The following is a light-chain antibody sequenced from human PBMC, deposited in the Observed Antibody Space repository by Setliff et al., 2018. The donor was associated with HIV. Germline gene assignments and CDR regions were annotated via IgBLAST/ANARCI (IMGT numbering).Light chain of an antibody. Sequence: QSVLTQPASVSGSPGQSSTISCTGTSSDVGSYNLVSWYQQHPGKAPKLMIYEVNKRPSGVSNRFSGSKSGNTASLTISGLQAEDEADYYCCSYAGSSTLVFGGGTK. CDR1: SSDVGSYNL. J-gene: IGLJ2*01. V-gene: IGLV2-23*02. CDR2: EVN. CDR3: CSYAGSSTLV.